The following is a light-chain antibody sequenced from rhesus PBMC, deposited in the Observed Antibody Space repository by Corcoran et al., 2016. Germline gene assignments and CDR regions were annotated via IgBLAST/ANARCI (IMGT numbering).Light chain of an antibody. CDR3: LQGYSTPCS. Sequence: DIQMTQSPSSLSASVGDRVTITCRARQGISEYLSWYQQKPGKAPKRLIYAASSLESGVPSRVSGSGSWTDFTLTISSLQPEDFSAYYCLQGYSTPCSFGQGTKVAIK. J-gene: IGKJ2*01. CDR1: QGISEY. CDR2: AAS. V-gene: IGKV1-36*02.